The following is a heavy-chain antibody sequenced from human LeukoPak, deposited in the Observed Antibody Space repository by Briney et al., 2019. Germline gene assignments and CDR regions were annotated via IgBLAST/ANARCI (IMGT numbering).Heavy chain of an antibody. CDR3: ARTTVTKNFVDY. J-gene: IGHJ4*02. V-gene: IGHV4-39*01. CDR2: IYYRGST. Sequence: SETLSLTCTVPGGSISSSSYYWGWIRQPPGKGLEWIGSIYYRGSTYYNPSLKSRVTISVDTSKNQFSLKLSSVTAADTAVYYCARTTVTKNFVDYWGQGTLVTVSS. D-gene: IGHD4-17*01. CDR1: GGSISSSSYY.